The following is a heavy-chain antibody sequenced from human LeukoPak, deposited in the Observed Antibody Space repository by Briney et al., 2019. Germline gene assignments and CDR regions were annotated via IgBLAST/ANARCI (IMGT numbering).Heavy chain of an antibody. CDR1: GFTVSSNY. D-gene: IGHD3-22*01. CDR3: AREGHYYDSSGYYYGHAFDI. V-gene: IGHV3-66*01. J-gene: IGHJ3*02. CDR2: INSGGST. Sequence: GGSLRLSCAASGFTVSSNYMSWVRQAPGKGLEWVSVINSGGSTYYADSVKGRFTISRDNSKNTLYLQMNSLRAEDTAVYYCAREGHYYDSSGYYYGHAFDIWGQGTMVTVSS.